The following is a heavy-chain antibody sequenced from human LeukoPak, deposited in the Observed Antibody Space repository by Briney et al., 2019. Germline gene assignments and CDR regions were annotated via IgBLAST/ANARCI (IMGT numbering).Heavy chain of an antibody. D-gene: IGHD2-21*01. CDR2: ITPMFGTA. V-gene: IGHV1-69*13. Sequence: SVKVSCKASGYTFTSYGISWVRQAPGQGLEWMGGITPMFGTAKYAQKFQGRVTITADESTSTAYMELSSLRSEDTAVYYCARDSSEFRSLIPHWGQGTLVTVSS. CDR3: ARDSSEFRSLIPH. CDR1: GYTFTSYG. J-gene: IGHJ1*01.